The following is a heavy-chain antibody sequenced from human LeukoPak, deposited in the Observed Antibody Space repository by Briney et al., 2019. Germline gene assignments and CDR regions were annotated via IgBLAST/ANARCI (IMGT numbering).Heavy chain of an antibody. CDR1: GGSISSSSYY. J-gene: IGHJ4*02. D-gene: IGHD3-16*01. CDR3: ARQPRDYGRFGY. CDR2: IYYSGST. Sequence: PSETLSLTCTVSGGSISSSSYYWGWIRQPPGKGLEWIVSIYYSGSTYYNPSLKSRVTISVDTSKNQFSLKLSSVTAADTAVYYCARQPRDYGRFGYWGQGTLVTVSS. V-gene: IGHV4-39*01.